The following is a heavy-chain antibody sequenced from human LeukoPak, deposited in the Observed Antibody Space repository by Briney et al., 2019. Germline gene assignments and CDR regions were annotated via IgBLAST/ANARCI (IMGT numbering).Heavy chain of an antibody. CDR3: ARESTRERPGY. Sequence: QPGGSLRLSCAASGFTFSSCSMNWVRQAPGKGLEWVSYISSSSSTIYYADSVKGRFTISRDNAKNSLYLQMNSLRADDTAVYYCARESTRERPGYWGQGTLVTVSS. J-gene: IGHJ4*02. D-gene: IGHD5/OR15-5a*01. CDR1: GFTFSSCS. CDR2: ISSSSSTI. V-gene: IGHV3-48*04.